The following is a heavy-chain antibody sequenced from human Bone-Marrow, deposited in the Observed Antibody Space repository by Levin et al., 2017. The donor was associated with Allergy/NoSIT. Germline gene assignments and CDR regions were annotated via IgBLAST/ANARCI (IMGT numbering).Heavy chain of an antibody. V-gene: IGHV3-11*03. CDR3: ATQNITMVRGVMGNDAFDS. CDR2: ISSSSSYT. CDR1: GFTFSDYY. Sequence: GGSLRLSCAASGFTFSDYYMSWIRQAPGKGLEWVSYISSSSSYTNYADSVKGRFTISRDNAKNSLYLQMNSLRAEDTAVYYCATQNITMVRGVMGNDAFDSWGQGTMVTVSS. D-gene: IGHD3-10*01. J-gene: IGHJ3*02.